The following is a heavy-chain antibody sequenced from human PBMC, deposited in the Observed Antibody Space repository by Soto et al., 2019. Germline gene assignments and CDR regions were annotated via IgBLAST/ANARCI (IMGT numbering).Heavy chain of an antibody. CDR2: IYPGDSDT. J-gene: IGHJ4*02. Sequence: GESLKISCKGSGYSFTSYWIGWVRQMPGKGLEWMGIIYPGDSDTRYSPSFQGQVTISADKSISTAYLQWSSLEASDTAMYYCARHETYYYGSGSYYIDYWGQGTLVTVSS. V-gene: IGHV5-51*01. CDR1: GYSFTSYW. CDR3: ARHETYYYGSGSYYIDY. D-gene: IGHD3-10*01.